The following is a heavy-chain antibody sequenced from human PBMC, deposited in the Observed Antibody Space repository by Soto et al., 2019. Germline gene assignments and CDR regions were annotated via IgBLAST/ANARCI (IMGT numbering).Heavy chain of an antibody. D-gene: IGHD3-3*01. V-gene: IGHV3-23*01. CDR3: AKDVGPIFGVVTTDNWFDP. J-gene: IGHJ5*02. CDR1: GFTFSSYA. Sequence: EVQLLESGGGSVQPGGSLRLSCAASGFTFSSYAMSWVRQAPGKGLEWVSAISGSGVYTYYADSVKGRFTISRDNSKNTLYLHMNSLTAEDTAVYYCAKDVGPIFGVVTTDNWFDPWGQGTQVTVSS. CDR2: ISGSGVYT.